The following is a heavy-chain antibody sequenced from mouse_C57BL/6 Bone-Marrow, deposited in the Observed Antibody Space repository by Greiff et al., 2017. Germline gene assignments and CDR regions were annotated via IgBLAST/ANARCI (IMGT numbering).Heavy chain of an antibody. V-gene: IGHV2-6-1*01. J-gene: IGHJ4*01. CDR1: GFTLTSYG. CDR2: IWSDRST. CDR3: ARHSPYDHSLYAMDY. D-gene: IGHD5-1*01. Sequence: VKLVESGPGLVAPSQSLSLSCTASGFTLTSYGVHWVRQPPGKGLEWLVVIWSDRSTTYNSALYSRLSISKDNAKGQIFLKMNSLQTDDTAMYDCARHSPYDHSLYAMDYWGQGTSVTVSS.